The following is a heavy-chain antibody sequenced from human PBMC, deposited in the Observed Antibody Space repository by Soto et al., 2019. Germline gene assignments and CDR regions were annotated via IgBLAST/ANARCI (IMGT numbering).Heavy chain of an antibody. Sequence: ASVKVSCKVSGYTLTELSMHWVRQAPGKGLEWMGGFDPEDGETIYAQKFQGRVTMTEDTSTDTAYMELSSLRSEDTAVYYCATVGGKPWLVRYYCFDPWGQGALVTVSS. J-gene: IGHJ5*02. CDR2: FDPEDGET. CDR3: ATVGGKPWLVRYYCFDP. V-gene: IGHV1-24*01. CDR1: GYTLTELS. D-gene: IGHD6-19*01.